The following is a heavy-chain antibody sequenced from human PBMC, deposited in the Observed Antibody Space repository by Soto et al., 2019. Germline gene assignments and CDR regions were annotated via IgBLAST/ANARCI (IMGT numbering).Heavy chain of an antibody. CDR1: DGSISTYF. CDR2: IYHSGTA. J-gene: IGHJ5*02. D-gene: IGHD2-15*01. Sequence: QVQLQESGPGLVQPSETLSLTCTVSDGSISTYFWTWIRQPPGKGLEWLGHIYHSGTADYNPSLKSRVAMSVDTSKNQFSLNLTSVTAADTATYYCARGKYCSGGSCERFDPWGQGALVTVSS. CDR3: ARGKYCSGGSCERFDP. V-gene: IGHV4-59*01.